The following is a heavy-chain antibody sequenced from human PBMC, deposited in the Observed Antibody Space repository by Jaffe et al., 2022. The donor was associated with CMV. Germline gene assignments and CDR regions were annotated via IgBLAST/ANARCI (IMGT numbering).Heavy chain of an antibody. CDR1: GFTFSNYG. CDR3: VGDGFDI. Sequence: ELQLLESGGGLVQSGGSLRLSCSASGFTFSNYGIHWVRQAPGKGLEYVSAISSNGGITYYADSVKGRFTISRDNSKNTLYLQMSSLRDEDTAVYYCVGDGFDIWGQGTMVTVSS. CDR2: ISSNGGIT. J-gene: IGHJ3*02. V-gene: IGHV3-64D*06.